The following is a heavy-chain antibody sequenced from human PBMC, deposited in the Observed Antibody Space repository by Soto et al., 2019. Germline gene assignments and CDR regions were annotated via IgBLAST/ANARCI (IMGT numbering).Heavy chain of an antibody. V-gene: IGHV4-39*01. J-gene: IGHJ4*02. D-gene: IGHD3-9*01. CDR1: GGSISSSSYY. CDR2: IYYSGST. CDR3: ATIYDILTGRYY. Sequence: PSETLSLTCTVSGGSISSSSYYWGWIRQPPGKGLEWIGSIYYSGSTYYNPSLKSRVTISVDTSKNQFSLKLSSVTAADTAVYYCATIYDILTGRYYWGQGTLVTSPQ.